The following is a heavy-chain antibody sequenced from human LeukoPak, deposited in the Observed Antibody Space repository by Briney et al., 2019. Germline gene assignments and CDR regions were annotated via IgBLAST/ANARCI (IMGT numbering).Heavy chain of an antibody. CDR2: ISWNSGSI. J-gene: IGHJ4*02. Sequence: GGSLRLSCAVSGFTFDDYAMHWVRQAPGKGLEWVSGISWNSGSIGYADSVKGRFTISRDNAKNSLYLQMNSLRAEDTALYYCAKDMDYGSGSYPKYFDYWGQGTLVTVSS. CDR1: GFTFDDYA. V-gene: IGHV3-9*01. CDR3: AKDMDYGSGSYPKYFDY. D-gene: IGHD3-10*01.